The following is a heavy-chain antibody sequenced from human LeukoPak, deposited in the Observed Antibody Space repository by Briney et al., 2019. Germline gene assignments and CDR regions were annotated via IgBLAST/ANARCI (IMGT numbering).Heavy chain of an antibody. Sequence: ASVKVSCKASGYTFTGYYMHWVRQAPGQGLEWMGWINPNSGGTNYAQKFQGWVTTTRDTSISTAYMELSRLRSDDTAIYFCARDAQFTVVVPAAKLNYMDVWGTGTTVTVSS. J-gene: IGHJ6*03. CDR1: GYTFTGYY. CDR2: INPNSGGT. V-gene: IGHV1-2*04. CDR3: ARDAQFTVVVPAAKLNYMDV. D-gene: IGHD2-2*01.